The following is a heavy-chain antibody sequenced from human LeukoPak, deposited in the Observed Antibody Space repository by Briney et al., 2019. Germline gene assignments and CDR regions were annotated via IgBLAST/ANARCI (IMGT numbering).Heavy chain of an antibody. CDR3: ASWIQAVAGLRGFQH. D-gene: IGHD6-19*01. CDR1: GFTFSTYS. J-gene: IGHJ1*01. CDR2: INHSGST. Sequence: GSLRLSCAASGFTFSTYSMNWVRQPPGKGLEWIGEINHSGSTNYNPSLKSRVTISVDTSKNQFSLKLSSVTAADTAVYYCASWIQAVAGLRGFQHWGQGTLVTVSS. V-gene: IGHV4-34*01.